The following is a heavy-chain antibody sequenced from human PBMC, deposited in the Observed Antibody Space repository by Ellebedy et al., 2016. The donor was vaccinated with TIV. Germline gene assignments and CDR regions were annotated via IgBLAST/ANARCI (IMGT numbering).Heavy chain of an antibody. Sequence: GESLKISCAASGFTFSACGMHWVRQAPGKGLEWVAVILYDGSDLYYADSVKGRFSISRDNSRNTLYLQMNSLRLEDTAVYSCVKSEDYYGSGTYQNAYWGQGTLVTVSS. V-gene: IGHV3-30*18. CDR3: VKSEDYYGSGTYQNAY. D-gene: IGHD3-10*01. J-gene: IGHJ4*02. CDR1: GFTFSACG. CDR2: ILYDGSDL.